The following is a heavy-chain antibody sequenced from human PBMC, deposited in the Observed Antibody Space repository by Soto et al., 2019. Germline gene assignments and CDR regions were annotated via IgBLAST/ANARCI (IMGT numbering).Heavy chain of an antibody. D-gene: IGHD3-10*01. Sequence: GGSLRLSCAASGFTFSSYSMNWVRQAPGKGLEWVSSISSSSSYIYYADSVKGRFTISRDNAKNSLYLQMNSLRAEDTAVYYCATPSINYGSGSPYYFDYWGQGTLVTVSS. J-gene: IGHJ4*02. CDR1: GFTFSSYS. CDR2: ISSSSSYI. CDR3: ATPSINYGSGSPYYFDY. V-gene: IGHV3-21*01.